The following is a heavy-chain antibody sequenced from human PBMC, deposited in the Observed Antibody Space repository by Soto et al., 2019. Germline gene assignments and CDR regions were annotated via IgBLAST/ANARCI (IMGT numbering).Heavy chain of an antibody. Sequence: ESLRLSCASSGLTFSSYWMHWVRQVPGKGLVWVSRINNDGSAATYADSVKGRFTISRDNAKNTVYLQMNSLRAEDTAVYYCVRDKPHNWFDPWGQGTPVTVSS. CDR1: GLTFSSYW. CDR3: VRDKPHNWFDP. J-gene: IGHJ5*02. V-gene: IGHV3-74*01. CDR2: INNDGSAA.